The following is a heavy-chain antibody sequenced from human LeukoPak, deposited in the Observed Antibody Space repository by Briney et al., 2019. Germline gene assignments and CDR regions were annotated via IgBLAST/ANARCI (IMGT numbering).Heavy chain of an antibody. V-gene: IGHV3-30-3*01. CDR1: GFTFGDYG. CDR2: ISYDGSNK. Sequence: GGSLRLSCTASGFTFGDYGMSWFRQAPGKGLEWVAVISYDGSNKYYADSVKGRFTISRDNSKNTLYLQMNSLRAEDTAVYYCARAPPSGKYSSSLDPWGQGTLVTVSS. CDR3: ARAPPSGKYSSSLDP. D-gene: IGHD6-6*01. J-gene: IGHJ5*02.